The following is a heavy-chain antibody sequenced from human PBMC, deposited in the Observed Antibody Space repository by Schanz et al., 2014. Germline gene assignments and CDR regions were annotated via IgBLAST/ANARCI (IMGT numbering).Heavy chain of an antibody. CDR1: GFTFSDYY. Sequence: VQLVESGGGLVKPGGSLRLSCAASGFTFSDYYINWIRQTPGKGLEWVANIKHDGSVKDYVDSVEGRFTISRDNAKRSLFLQMNSLRVEDTAVYFCVSQTGSPNYWGQGTLVTVSS. D-gene: IGHD6-13*01. J-gene: IGHJ4*02. CDR2: IKHDGSVK. V-gene: IGHV3-7*01. CDR3: VSQTGSPNY.